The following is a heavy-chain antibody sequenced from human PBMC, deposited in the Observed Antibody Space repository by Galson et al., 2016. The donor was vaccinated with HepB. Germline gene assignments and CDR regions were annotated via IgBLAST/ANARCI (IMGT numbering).Heavy chain of an antibody. D-gene: IGHD3-10*01. CDR3: AKERGGSLTMVRGVLDPFDI. CDR1: GFTFSSYG. Sequence: SLRLSCAASGFTFSSYGMHWVRQAPGKGLEWVAFISYDGSNKKYADSVKGRFTISRDNSKNTVYLQMSSLRGEDTAVYYCAKERGGSLTMVRGVLDPFDIWGHGTLVTVSA. V-gene: IGHV3-30*18. CDR2: ISYDGSNK. J-gene: IGHJ3*02.